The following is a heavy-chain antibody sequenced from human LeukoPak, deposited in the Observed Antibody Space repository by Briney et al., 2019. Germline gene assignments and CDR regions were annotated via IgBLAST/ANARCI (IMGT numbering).Heavy chain of an antibody. Sequence: GGSLRLSCAASGFTLSGYVMHWVRQAPGKGPESVSAISSNGGTTYYASSVKGRFTISRDNSKDTLYLQMGSLRSEDMAVYYCARENGGGSDYWGQGTLVTVSS. V-gene: IGHV3-64*01. CDR2: ISSNGGTT. J-gene: IGHJ4*02. CDR1: GFTLSGYV. D-gene: IGHD5-24*01. CDR3: ARENGGGSDY.